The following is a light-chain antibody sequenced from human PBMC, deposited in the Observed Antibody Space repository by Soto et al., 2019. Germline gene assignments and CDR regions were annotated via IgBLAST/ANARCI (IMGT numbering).Light chain of an antibody. J-gene: IGLJ1*01. V-gene: IGLV2-8*01. Sequence: QSALTQPPSASGSPGQSVTISCTGTGSDIGGYNFVSWYQQHPGKVPKLIIYEVNKRPSGVPDRFSGSKSGNTASLTVSGLQADDEADYYCSSYASTNNRYVFGTGTKLTVL. CDR3: SSYASTNNRYV. CDR2: EVN. CDR1: GSDIGGYNF.